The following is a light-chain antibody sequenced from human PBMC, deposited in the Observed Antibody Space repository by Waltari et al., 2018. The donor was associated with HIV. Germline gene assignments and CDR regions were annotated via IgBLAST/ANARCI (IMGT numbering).Light chain of an antibody. CDR2: GAS. CDR1: QSVSSN. CDR3: QQYNNWPLT. V-gene: IGKV3-15*01. J-gene: IGKJ4*01. Sequence: IVMPQSPATLSVSPGERATLSCRASQSVSSNLAWHQQKPGQAPRRLIYGASTRATGIPARYSGSGSGTEFTLTISSLQSEDFAVYYCQQYNNWPLTFGGGTKVEIK.